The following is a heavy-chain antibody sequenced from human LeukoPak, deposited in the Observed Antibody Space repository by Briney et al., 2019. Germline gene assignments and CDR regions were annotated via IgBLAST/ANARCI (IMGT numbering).Heavy chain of an antibody. J-gene: IGHJ5*02. D-gene: IGHD2-15*01. Sequence: SETLSLTYTVSGGSISDYYWSWIRQPPGKRLEWIGYMYYSGATNYNPSLRSRVTISLDTSKNRVSLKLSSVTAADTAVYSCARHHRTKYCSGGSCYSGWFDPWGQGTLVTVSS. V-gene: IGHV4-59*08. CDR1: GGSISDYY. CDR3: ARHHRTKYCSGGSCYSGWFDP. CDR2: MYYSGAT.